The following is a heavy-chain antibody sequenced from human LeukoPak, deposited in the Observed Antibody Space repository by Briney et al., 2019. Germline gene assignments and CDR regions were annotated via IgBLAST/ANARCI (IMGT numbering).Heavy chain of an antibody. CDR1: GYTSTGYY. CDR3: ARGKHFDSNGYYEAFHFDY. CDR2: INPNSGGT. D-gene: IGHD3-22*01. V-gene: IGHV1-2*02. Sequence: ASVKVSCKASGYTSTGYYMHWVRQAPGQGLEWMGWINPNSGGTNYAQKFQARVTMTRDTTAYMELNSLISDDTAVYYCARGKHFDSNGYYEAFHFDYWGQGTLVTVSS. J-gene: IGHJ4*02.